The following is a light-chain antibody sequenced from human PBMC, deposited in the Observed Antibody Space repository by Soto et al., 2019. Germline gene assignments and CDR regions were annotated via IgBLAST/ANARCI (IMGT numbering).Light chain of an antibody. CDR1: QSLLHSNGYNY. Sequence: DIMMTQSPLSLPVTPGEPASISCRSSQSLLHSNGYNYLDWYLQKPGQSPQLLIYLGSNRASGVPDRFSGSGSGTDFTLKISRVEAEDVGVYYCMQALQTPYTFCQGTKLEIK. J-gene: IGKJ2*01. CDR3: MQALQTPYT. V-gene: IGKV2-28*01. CDR2: LGS.